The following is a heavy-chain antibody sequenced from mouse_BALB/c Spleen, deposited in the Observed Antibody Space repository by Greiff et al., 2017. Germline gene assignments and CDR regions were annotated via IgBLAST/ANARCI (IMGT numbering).Heavy chain of an antibody. CDR3: ARQPLPYYGSSSSYWYFDV. CDR2: ISSGSSTI. V-gene: IGHV5-17*02. CDR1: GFTFSSFG. J-gene: IGHJ1*01. Sequence: EVKLMESGGGLVQPGGSRKLSCAASGFTFSSFGMHWVRQAPEKGLEWVAYISSGSSTIYYADTVKGRFTISRDNPKNTLFLQMTSLRSEDTAMYYCARQPLPYYGSSSSYWYFDVWGAGTTVTVSS. D-gene: IGHD1-1*01.